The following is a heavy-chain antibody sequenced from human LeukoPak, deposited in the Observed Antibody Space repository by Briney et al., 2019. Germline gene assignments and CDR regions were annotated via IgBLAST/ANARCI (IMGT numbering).Heavy chain of an antibody. Sequence: AASVKVSCKASGYTSTGYYMHWVRQAPGQGLEWMGWINPNSGGTNYAQKFQGRVTMTRDTSISTAYMELSRLRSDDTAVYYCALLPYSGGTYFDYWGQGTLVTVSS. D-gene: IGHD6-19*01. J-gene: IGHJ4*02. V-gene: IGHV1-2*02. CDR3: ALLPYSGGTYFDY. CDR2: INPNSGGT. CDR1: GYTSTGYY.